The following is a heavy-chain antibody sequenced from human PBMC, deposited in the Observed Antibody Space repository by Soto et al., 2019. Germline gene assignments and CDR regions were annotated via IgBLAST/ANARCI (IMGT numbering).Heavy chain of an antibody. CDR2: ISAYNGNT. D-gene: IGHD3-3*01. J-gene: IGHJ4*02. V-gene: IGHV1-18*01. CDR3: ARLDYDFWSGEVDY. CDR1: GYTFTSYG. Sequence: ASVKVSCKASGYTFTSYGISWVRQAPGQGLEWMGWISAYNGNTNYAQKLQGRVTMTTDTSTSTAYMELRSLRSDDTAVYYCARLDYDFWSGEVDYWGQGTLVTVSS.